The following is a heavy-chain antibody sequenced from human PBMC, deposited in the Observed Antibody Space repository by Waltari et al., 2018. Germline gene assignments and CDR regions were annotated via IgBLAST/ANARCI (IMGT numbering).Heavy chain of an antibody. D-gene: IGHD3-16*02. CDR1: GFTFNSYA. J-gene: IGHJ4*02. Sequence: EVQLVESGGGLVQPEGSLRLSCAASGFTFNSYAISWVRQAPGKGLGWVSALSASGGTRYYADSVKGRFTISRDNSKNTVYLQMNSLRAEDTAVYYCARVWGSYRSFDYWGQGTLVTVSS. CDR2: LSASGGTR. V-gene: IGHV3-23*04. CDR3: ARVWGSYRSFDY.